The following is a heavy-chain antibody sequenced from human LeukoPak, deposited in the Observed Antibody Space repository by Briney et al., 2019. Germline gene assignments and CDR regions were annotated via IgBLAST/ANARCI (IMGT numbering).Heavy chain of an antibody. J-gene: IGHJ6*02. Sequence: GGSLRLSCTASGFTFSSYTMSWVRQAPGKGLEWVSVIYSGGTTYYAHSVKGRFTISRDNSKNTLYLQMNSLRVEDTAVYYCARGVTGTVYYYYGLDVWGQGTTVTVSS. D-gene: IGHD1-20*01. CDR1: GFTFSSYT. V-gene: IGHV3-53*01. CDR2: IYSGGTT. CDR3: ARGVTGTVYYYYGLDV.